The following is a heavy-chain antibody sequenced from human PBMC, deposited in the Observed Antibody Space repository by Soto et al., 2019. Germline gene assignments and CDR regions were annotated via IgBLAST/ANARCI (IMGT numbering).Heavy chain of an antibody. CDR1: GFTFSNYW. V-gene: IGHV3-74*02. CDR2: INSDGSVS. J-gene: IGHJ6*03. CDR3: ARGDCVGGTCYSLAGSFYYYMDV. Sequence: EVQLVESGGGLVQPGGSLRLSCAASGFTFSNYWMYWVRQAPGKGLEWVSHINSDGSVSSYADSVKGRLTISRDNVKNTLYLQMDSLRAEDTAAYFCARGDCVGGTCYSLAGSFYYYMDVWGKGTTVTVFS. D-gene: IGHD2-15*01.